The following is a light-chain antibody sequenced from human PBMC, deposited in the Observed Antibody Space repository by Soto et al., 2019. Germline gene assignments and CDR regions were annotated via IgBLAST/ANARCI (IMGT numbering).Light chain of an antibody. CDR2: GAS. CDR3: HQYDTWPHT. V-gene: IGKV3-15*01. Sequence: EMVMTQSPATLSVSPGERATLSCRASQNLSRNLAWYQQQPGQAPRLLIYGASTRATGIPARFSGSGSGTDFTLTISSLQSEDYAVYYCHQYDTWPHTFGQGTKLEIK. J-gene: IGKJ2*01. CDR1: QNLSRN.